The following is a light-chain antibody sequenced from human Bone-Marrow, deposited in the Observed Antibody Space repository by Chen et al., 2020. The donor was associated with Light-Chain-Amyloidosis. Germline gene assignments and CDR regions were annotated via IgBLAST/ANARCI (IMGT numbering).Light chain of an antibody. Sequence: NFMLTQPHSVSESPGKTVIISCTRSSGSIATNYVQLSQQRPGSSPTTVIYEDDQRPPGVPDRFSGSIDRSSNSASLNISGLKTEDEADYDCQSYQGSSQGVFGGGTKLTVL. CDR2: EDD. V-gene: IGLV6-57*01. CDR3: QSYQGSSQGV. CDR1: SGSIATNY. J-gene: IGLJ3*02.